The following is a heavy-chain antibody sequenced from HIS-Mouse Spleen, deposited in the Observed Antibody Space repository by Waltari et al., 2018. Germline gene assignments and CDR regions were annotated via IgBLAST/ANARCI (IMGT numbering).Heavy chain of an antibody. CDR3: AREIPYSSSWYDWYFDL. CDR2: IYYSGTT. J-gene: IGHJ2*01. CDR1: GGSISSSSYS. D-gene: IGHD6-13*01. Sequence: QLQLQEPVPGLVKPSETLSLTCTVPGGSISSSSYSWGWIRQPPGKGLEWIGSIYYSGTTYYNPSLKSRVTISVDTSKNQFSLKLSSVTAADTAVYYCAREIPYSSSWYDWYFDLWGRGTLVTVSS. V-gene: IGHV4-39*07.